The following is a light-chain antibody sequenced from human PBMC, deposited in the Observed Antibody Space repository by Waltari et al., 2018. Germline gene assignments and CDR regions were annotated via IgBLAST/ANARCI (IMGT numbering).Light chain of an antibody. CDR2: KAS. CDR3: QQYNSLFT. J-gene: IGKJ3*01. Sequence: DIQMTQSPSTLSASVGDRVTIPCRASQNINTYLAWYQQKPGKTPKLLISKASSLESGVPSRFSGSGSGTEFTLTISSLQPDDFATYVCQQYNSLFTFGPGTKVDVK. CDR1: QNINTY. V-gene: IGKV1-5*03.